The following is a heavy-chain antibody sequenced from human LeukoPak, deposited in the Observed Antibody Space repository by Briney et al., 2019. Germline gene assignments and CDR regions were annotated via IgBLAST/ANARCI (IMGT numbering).Heavy chain of an antibody. Sequence: GGSLRLSCAASGFTFSSYWMSWVRHAPGKGLEWVANIKQDGSEKYYVDSVKGRFTISRDNAKNSLYLQMNSLRAEDTAVYYCAREPRGYCSSTSCYLGENAFDIWGQGTMVTVSS. CDR2: IKQDGSEK. D-gene: IGHD2-2*01. V-gene: IGHV3-7*01. J-gene: IGHJ3*02. CDR3: AREPRGYCSSTSCYLGENAFDI. CDR1: GFTFSSYW.